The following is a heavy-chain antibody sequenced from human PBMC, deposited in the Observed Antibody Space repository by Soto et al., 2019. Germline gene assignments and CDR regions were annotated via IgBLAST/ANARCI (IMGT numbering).Heavy chain of an antibody. D-gene: IGHD2-15*01. CDR1: GGTFSSYA. CDR3: ARLHKDARGANWFAP. CDR2: IIPIFGTA. Sequence: QVQLVQSGAEVKKPGSSVKVSCKASGGTFSSYAISWVRQAPGQGLEWMGGIIPIFGTANYAQKFQGRVTINADESTSTDYMELSSLRSEDTAVYYCARLHKDARGANWFAPWGQGTLVTVSS. J-gene: IGHJ5*02. V-gene: IGHV1-69*12.